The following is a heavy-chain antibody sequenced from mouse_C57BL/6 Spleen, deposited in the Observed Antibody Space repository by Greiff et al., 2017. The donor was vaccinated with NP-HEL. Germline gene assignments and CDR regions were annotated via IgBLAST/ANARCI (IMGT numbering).Heavy chain of an antibody. CDR3: TPYDGYPPWYFDV. CDR1: GFNIKDDY. Sequence: VQLKESGAELVRPGASVKLSCTASGFNIKDDYMHWVKQRPEQGLEWIGWIDPENGDTEYASKFQGKATITADTSSNTAYLQLSSLTSEDTAVYYCTPYDGYPPWYFDVWGTGTTVTVSS. CDR2: IDPENGDT. D-gene: IGHD2-3*01. J-gene: IGHJ1*03. V-gene: IGHV14-4*01.